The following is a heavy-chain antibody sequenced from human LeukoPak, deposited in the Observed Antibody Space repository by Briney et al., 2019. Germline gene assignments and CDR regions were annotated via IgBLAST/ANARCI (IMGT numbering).Heavy chain of an antibody. CDR1: GFTFSNAW. CDR2: IKSKTDGGTT. J-gene: IGHJ4*02. D-gene: IGHD6-13*01. CDR3: TTEDLGIAAAGTLPFDY. Sequence: GGSLRLSCAASGFTFSNAWMSWVRQAPGKGLEWVGRIKSKTDGGTTDYAAPVKGRFTISRDDSKNTLYLQMNSLKTEDTAVYYCTTEDLGIAAAGTLPFDYWGQGTLVTVSS. V-gene: IGHV3-15*01.